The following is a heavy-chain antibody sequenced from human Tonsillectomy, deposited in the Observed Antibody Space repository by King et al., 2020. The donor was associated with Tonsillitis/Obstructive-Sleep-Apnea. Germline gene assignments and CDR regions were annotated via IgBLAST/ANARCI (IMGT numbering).Heavy chain of an antibody. CDR3: ARTRGYSSDDFDC. V-gene: IGHV3-53*01. J-gene: IGHJ4*02. D-gene: IGHD3-3*01. CDR2: ISSGGSR. Sequence: VQLVESGGGLIQPGGSLRLSCAASGFTVSSNYMSWVRQAPGQGLEWVSVISSGGSRYYADSVKGRFTISRDNSKNTVYLQMNSLRAEDTAVYYCARTRGYSSDDFDCWGQGTLVTVSS. CDR1: GFTVSSNY.